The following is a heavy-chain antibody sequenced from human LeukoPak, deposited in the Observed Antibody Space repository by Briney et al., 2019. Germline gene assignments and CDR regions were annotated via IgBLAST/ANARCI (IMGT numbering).Heavy chain of an antibody. Sequence: PGGSLRLSCVASGFTFSSYSMNWVRQAPGKGLEWVSYIRSSSRTIYYADSVKGRFTISRDNAKNSLYLQMSSLGAEDTAVYYCARDGSGRVPEMSAPDYWGQGTLVTVSS. D-gene: IGHD3-10*01. CDR1: GFTFSSYS. CDR3: ARDGSGRVPEMSAPDY. V-gene: IGHV3-48*01. J-gene: IGHJ4*02. CDR2: IRSSSRTI.